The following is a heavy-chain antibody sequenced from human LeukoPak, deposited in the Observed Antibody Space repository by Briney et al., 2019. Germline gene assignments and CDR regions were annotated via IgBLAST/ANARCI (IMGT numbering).Heavy chain of an antibody. CDR2: MNPNSGNT. J-gene: IGHJ4*02. D-gene: IGHD3-10*01. V-gene: IGHV1-8*02. CDR1: GYTFTSYD. CDR3: ARGQNGVWFGEFSFDY. Sequence: ASVKVSCKASGYTFTSYDINWVRQATGQGLEWMGWMNPNSGNTGYAQKFQGRVTMTRNTSISTAYMELSSLRSEDTAVYYCARGQNGVWFGEFSFDYWGQGALGTVSS.